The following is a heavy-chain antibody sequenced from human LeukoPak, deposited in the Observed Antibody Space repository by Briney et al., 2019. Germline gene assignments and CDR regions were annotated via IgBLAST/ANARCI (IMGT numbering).Heavy chain of an antibody. D-gene: IGHD1-26*01. V-gene: IGHV3-23*01. J-gene: IGHJ4*02. Sequence: GGSLRLSCTTSGFTFGDYAMSWVRQAPGQGLEWVSAITGDDTTYYADSVKGRFTISRDNSKNTLYLQMNSLRAEDTAVYYCAKGAGSSSERYWGQGTLVTVSS. CDR1: GFTFGDYA. CDR2: ITGDDTT. CDR3: AKGAGSSSERY.